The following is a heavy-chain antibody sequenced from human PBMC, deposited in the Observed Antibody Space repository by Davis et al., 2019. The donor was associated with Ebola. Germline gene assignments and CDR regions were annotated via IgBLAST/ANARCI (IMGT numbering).Heavy chain of an antibody. V-gene: IGHV3-74*01. CDR1: GFIFSSDW. CDR3: ARIRNWNYGYFDY. CDR2: MNGDGSTI. Sequence: PGGSLRLSCAASGFIFSSDWMFWVRQGPGKGLVWVSRMNGDGSTITYADSVKGRFTISKDNAKNTLYLQINSLRAEDTAVYYCARIRNWNYGYFDYWGQGTLVTVSS. D-gene: IGHD1-7*01. J-gene: IGHJ4*02.